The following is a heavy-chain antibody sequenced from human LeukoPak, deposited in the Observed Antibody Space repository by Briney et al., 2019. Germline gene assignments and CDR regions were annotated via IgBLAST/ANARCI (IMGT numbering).Heavy chain of an antibody. V-gene: IGHV4-34*01. CDR3: ARPYDSSGYTDAFDI. D-gene: IGHD3-22*01. J-gene: IGHJ3*02. CDR2: INHSGST. CDR1: GGSFSGYY. Sequence: SETLSLTCAVYGGSFSGYYWSWIRQPPGKGLEWIGEINHSGSTYYNPSLKSRVTISVDTSKNQFSLKLSSVTAADTAVYYCARPYDSSGYTDAFDIWGQGTMVTVSS.